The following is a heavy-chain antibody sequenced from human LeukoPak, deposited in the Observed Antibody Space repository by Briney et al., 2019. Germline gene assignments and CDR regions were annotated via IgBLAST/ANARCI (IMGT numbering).Heavy chain of an antibody. CDR2: IYTSGST. V-gene: IGHV4-61*02. J-gene: IGHJ4*02. CDR1: GGSISSGSYY. CDR3: ARDGTYTRFDY. D-gene: IGHD1-26*01. Sequence: SETLSLTCTLSGGSISSGSYYWNWIRQPAGKGLAWIGRIYTSGSTNYNPSLKSRVTISLDTSKNQFSLKLSSVTAADTAVYYCARDGTYTRFDYWGQGTLVTVSS.